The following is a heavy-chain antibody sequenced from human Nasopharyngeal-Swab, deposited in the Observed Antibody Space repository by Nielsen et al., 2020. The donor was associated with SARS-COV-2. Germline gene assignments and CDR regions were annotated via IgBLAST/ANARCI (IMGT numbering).Heavy chain of an antibody. J-gene: IGHJ3*02. Sequence: SETLSLTCTVSGGSISSSSYYWGWIRQPPGKGLEWIGSIYYSGSTYYNPSLKSRVTISVDTSKNQFSLKLSSVTAADTAVYYCAREGIVGAPNDAFDIWGQGTMVTVSS. CDR3: AREGIVGAPNDAFDI. D-gene: IGHD1-26*01. V-gene: IGHV4-39*02. CDR1: GGSISSSSYY. CDR2: IYYSGST.